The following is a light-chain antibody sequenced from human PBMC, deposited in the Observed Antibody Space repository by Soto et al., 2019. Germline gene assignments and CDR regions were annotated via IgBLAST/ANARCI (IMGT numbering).Light chain of an antibody. Sequence: EIVLTQSPDTLSLSPGERATLSCWASHSVTTHLAWFQQRPGQTPRILIYDASTRAPGIPARFSGRGSGADFTLTISSLEPEDFAVYYCQQRSDSITLGQGTRLEIK. CDR1: HSVTTH. CDR2: DAS. CDR3: QQRSDSIT. J-gene: IGKJ5*01. V-gene: IGKV3-11*01.